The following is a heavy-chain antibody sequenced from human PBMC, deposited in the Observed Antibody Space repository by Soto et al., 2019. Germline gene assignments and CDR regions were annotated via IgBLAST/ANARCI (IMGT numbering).Heavy chain of an antibody. CDR3: VGREYSNYDWFDP. J-gene: IGHJ5*02. Sequence: PSETLSLTCTVSGGSISSYYWSWIRQPPGKGLEWIGYIYYSGSTNYNPSLKSRVTISVDTSKNQFSLKLSSVTAADTAVYYCVGREYSNYDWFDPWGQGTLVTVSS. CDR2: IYYSGST. V-gene: IGHV4-59*01. CDR1: GGSISSYY. D-gene: IGHD4-4*01.